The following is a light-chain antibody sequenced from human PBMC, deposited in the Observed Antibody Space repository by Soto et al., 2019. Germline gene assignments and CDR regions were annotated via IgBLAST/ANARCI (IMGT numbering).Light chain of an antibody. J-gene: IGLJ1*01. Sequence: QSARIRPASFSGPPGRSSTIPAPEPAVNVGGFDHVSWYHQHPGKVPRPLIYDVSSRPSGVSDRFSGSKSGNTASLTISGLQAEDEADYYCNSFTTTNTYVFGTGTKVTVL. CDR3: NSFTTTNTYV. CDR2: DVS. V-gene: IGLV2-14*03. CDR1: AVNVGGFDH.